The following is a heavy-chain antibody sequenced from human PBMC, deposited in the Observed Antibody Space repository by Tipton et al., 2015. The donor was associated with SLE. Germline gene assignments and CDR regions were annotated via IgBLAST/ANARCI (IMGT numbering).Heavy chain of an antibody. V-gene: IGHV3-30*04. D-gene: IGHD3-10*01. CDR3: ASVLLWSLGY. CDR1: GFTFSTYA. J-gene: IGHJ4*02. CDR2: ISYDGSNK. Sequence: SLRLSCAASGFTFSTYAMHWVRQAPGKGLEWVALISYDGSNKYYADSVKGRFTISRDNSKNTLYLQMTSLRAEDTALYYCASVLLWSLGYWGQGTLVTVSA.